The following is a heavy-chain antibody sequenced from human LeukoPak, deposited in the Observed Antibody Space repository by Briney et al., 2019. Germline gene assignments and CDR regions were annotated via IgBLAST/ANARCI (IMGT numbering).Heavy chain of an antibody. Sequence: GGSLRLSCAASGFTFSSYSMNWVRQAPGKGLEWVSSISSSSSYIYYAGSVKGRFTISRDNAKNSLYLQMNSLRAEDTAVYYCARDGVGSSYGAVDYWGQGTLVTASS. CDR2: ISSSSSYI. J-gene: IGHJ4*02. D-gene: IGHD5-18*01. CDR1: GFTFSSYS. CDR3: ARDGVGSSYGAVDY. V-gene: IGHV3-21*01.